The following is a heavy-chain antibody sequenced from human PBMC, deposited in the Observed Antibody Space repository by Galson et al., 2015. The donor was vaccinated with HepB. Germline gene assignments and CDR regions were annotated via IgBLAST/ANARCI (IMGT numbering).Heavy chain of an antibody. D-gene: IGHD3-22*01. CDR2: ISGYNGNT. Sequence: SVKVSCKASGYTFTTYTINWVRQAPGQGLEWMGWISGYNGNTNYAQKFQGRVTITADESTSTAYMELSSLRSEDAAVYYCARGNREYYYDNSGDFGDYWGQGTLVTVSS. J-gene: IGHJ4*02. V-gene: IGHV1-18*01. CDR1: GYTFTTYT. CDR3: ARGNREYYYDNSGDFGDY.